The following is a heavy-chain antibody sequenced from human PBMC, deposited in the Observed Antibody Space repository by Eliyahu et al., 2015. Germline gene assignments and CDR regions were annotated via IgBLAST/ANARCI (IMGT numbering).Heavy chain of an antibody. CDR1: GXSFSGYY. D-gene: IGHD6-6*01. CDR3: ARRDGWSIAARRVRIAEYFQH. CDR2: INHSGSI. Sequence: QVQLQQWGAGLLKPSETLSLTCAVXGXSFSGYYWXWIRQPPGKGLEWIGEINHSGSINYNPSLKSRVTXSVDTSKNQFSLKLSSVTAADTAVYYCARRDGWSIAARRVRIAEYFQHWGQGTLVTVSS. V-gene: IGHV4-34*01. J-gene: IGHJ1*01.